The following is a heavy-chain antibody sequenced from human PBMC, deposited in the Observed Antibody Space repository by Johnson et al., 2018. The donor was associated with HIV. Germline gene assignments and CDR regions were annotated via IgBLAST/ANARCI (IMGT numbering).Heavy chain of an antibody. CDR2: INWNGDST. Sequence: VQLVESGGGVVRPGGSLRLSCAASGFTFDDYGMSWVRQAPGKGLEWVSGINWNGDSTGYADSVKGRCTISRDNAKSSLYLQMNSLRAEDTAVYYCARAGANYYYDSSGYGAFDIWGQGTMVTVSS. V-gene: IGHV3-20*04. J-gene: IGHJ3*02. CDR3: ARAGANYYYDSSGYGAFDI. CDR1: GFTFDDYG. D-gene: IGHD3-22*01.